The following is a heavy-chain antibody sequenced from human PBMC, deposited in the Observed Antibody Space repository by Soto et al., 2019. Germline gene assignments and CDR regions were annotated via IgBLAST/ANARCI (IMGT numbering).Heavy chain of an antibody. CDR3: VRRHVSATGIDWFDP. CDR1: GYTFTSYG. CDR2: TNAANGDT. V-gene: IGHV1-3*01. D-gene: IGHD6-13*01. J-gene: IGHJ5*02. Sequence: ASVKVSCKASGYTFTSYGIHWVRQAPGQRLEWMGWTNAANGDTKYSPKFQGRVTITRDTSASTAYMELSSLRSEDTAVYYCVRRHVSATGIDWFDPWGQGTLVTVSS.